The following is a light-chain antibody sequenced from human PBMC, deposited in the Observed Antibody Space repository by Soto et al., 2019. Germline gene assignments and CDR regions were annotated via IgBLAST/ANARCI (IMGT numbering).Light chain of an antibody. Sequence: QSVLTQPPSVSGAPGQRVTISCTGRSSNIGAGYDVHWYQQLPGTAPKLLIYANSNRPSGVPDRFSGSKSGTSASLAITGLQAEDEADYYCQSYDSSLSGNVVFGGGTKLTVL. V-gene: IGLV1-40*01. CDR1: SSNIGAGYD. CDR2: ANS. J-gene: IGLJ2*01. CDR3: QSYDSSLSGNVV.